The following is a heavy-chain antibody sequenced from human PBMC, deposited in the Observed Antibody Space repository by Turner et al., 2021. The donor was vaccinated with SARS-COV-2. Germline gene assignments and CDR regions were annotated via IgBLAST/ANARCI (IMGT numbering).Heavy chain of an antibody. CDR3: ARHGFSGWDGGGMDV. D-gene: IGHD6-19*01. CDR1: GGSISSYY. J-gene: IGHJ6*02. V-gene: IGHV4-59*08. Sequence: QVQLQESGPGLVKPSATLSLTCSVSGGSISSYYWSWIRQPPGKGLEWIGYIYYSGSTNYNPSLKSRVTISVDTSKNQFSLKLSSVTAADTAVYYCARHGFSGWDGGGMDVWGQGTTVTVSS. CDR2: IYYSGST.